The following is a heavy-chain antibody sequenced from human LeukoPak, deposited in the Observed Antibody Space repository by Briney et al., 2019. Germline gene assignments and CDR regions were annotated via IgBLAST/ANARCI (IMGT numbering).Heavy chain of an antibody. CDR2: IRYDGSNK. CDR1: GFTFSSYG. Sequence: GGSLRLSCAASGFTFSSYGMHWVRQAPGKGLEWVAFIRYDGSNKYYADSVKGRFTISRDNSKNTLYLQMNSLGAEDTAVYYCAKARRVGCSSTSCYTLTPYDYWGQGTLVTVSS. CDR3: AKARRVGCSSTSCYTLTPYDY. V-gene: IGHV3-30*02. J-gene: IGHJ4*02. D-gene: IGHD2-2*02.